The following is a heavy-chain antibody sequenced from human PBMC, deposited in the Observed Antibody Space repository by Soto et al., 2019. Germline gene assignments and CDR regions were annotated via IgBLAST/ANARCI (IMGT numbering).Heavy chain of an antibody. CDR3: ARDRTGDEGDGVEI. CDR1: GLTVSSNY. Sequence: EVQLVETGGGVIQPGGSLRLSCAASGLTVSSNYMNWVRQAPGKGLEWVSVLYSGGSTDYAGSVKSRFIISRDNSTNTLYLQMNSLRAEDGAVYYCARDRTGDEGDGVEIWGHGTMVTVSS. J-gene: IGHJ3*02. V-gene: IGHV3-53*02. D-gene: IGHD7-27*01. CDR2: LYSGGST.